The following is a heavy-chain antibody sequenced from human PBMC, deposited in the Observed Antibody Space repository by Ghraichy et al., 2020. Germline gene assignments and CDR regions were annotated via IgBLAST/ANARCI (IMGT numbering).Heavy chain of an antibody. J-gene: IGHJ3*02. CDR3: AKKLERWELLGAFDI. D-gene: IGHD1-26*01. Sequence: GGSLRLSCAASGFTFSSYAMSWVRQAPGKGLEWVSAISGSGGSTYYADSVKGRFTISRDNSKNTLYLQMNSLRAEDTAGYYCAKKLERWELLGAFDIWGQGTMVNVSS. CDR1: GFTFSSYA. CDR2: ISGSGGST. V-gene: IGHV3-23*01.